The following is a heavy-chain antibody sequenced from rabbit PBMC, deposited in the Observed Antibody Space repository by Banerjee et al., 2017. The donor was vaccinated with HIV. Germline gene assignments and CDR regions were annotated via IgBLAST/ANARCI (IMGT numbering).Heavy chain of an antibody. Sequence: QQQLEESGGGLVQPEGSLTLTCTASGFSFSNKYVMCWVRQAPGKGLEWIACITGVSSTYYASWAKGRFTISKTSSTTVTLQMTSLTAADTATYFCARTNVGDTGYGYAVFKLWGPGTLVTVS. V-gene: IGHV1S45*01. J-gene: IGHJ4*01. CDR3: ARTNVGDTGYGYAVFKL. CDR2: ITGVSST. D-gene: IGHD6-1*01. CDR1: GFSFSNKYV.